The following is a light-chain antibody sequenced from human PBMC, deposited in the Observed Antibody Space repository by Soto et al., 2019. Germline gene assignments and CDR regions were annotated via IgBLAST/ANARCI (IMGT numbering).Light chain of an antibody. V-gene: IGKV3-20*01. CDR1: QSVSSSF. J-gene: IGKJ2*01. CDR2: GAS. Sequence: EIVLTQSPGTLSLSPGERATLSCRASQSVSSSFLAWYQQKPGQAPRLLIYGASNRATGIPDRFSGGGSGTDFTLTISRLEPEDFASYYCQQYGSPPYTFGQGTKLEI. CDR3: QQYGSPPYT.